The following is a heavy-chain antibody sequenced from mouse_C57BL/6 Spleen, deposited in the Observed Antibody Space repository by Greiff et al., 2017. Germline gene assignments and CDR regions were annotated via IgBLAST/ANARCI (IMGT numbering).Heavy chain of an antibody. CDR1: GYTFTSYW. CDR2: IYPGSGST. Sequence: QVQLQQSGAELVKPGASVKMSCKASGYTFTSYWITWVKQRPGQGLEWIGDIYPGSGSTNYNEKFKSKATLTVDTSSSTAYMQLSSLTSEDSAVYYCARGYSNYRSLFDYWGQGTTLTVSS. V-gene: IGHV1-55*01. CDR3: ARGYSNYRSLFDY. J-gene: IGHJ2*01. D-gene: IGHD2-5*01.